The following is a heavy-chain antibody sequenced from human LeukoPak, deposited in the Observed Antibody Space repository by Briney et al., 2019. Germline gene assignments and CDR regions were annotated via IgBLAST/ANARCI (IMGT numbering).Heavy chain of an antibody. CDR3: ATQGTDYGGLFDY. D-gene: IGHD4-23*01. J-gene: IGHJ4*02. V-gene: IGHV4-59*12. CDR2: IYYSGST. CDR1: GGSISSYY. Sequence: PSETLSLTCTVSGGSISSYYWSWIRQPPGKGLEWIGYIYYSGSTNYNPSLKSRVTISVDTSKNQFSLKLSSVTAADTAVYYCATQGTDYGGLFDYWGQGTLVTVSS.